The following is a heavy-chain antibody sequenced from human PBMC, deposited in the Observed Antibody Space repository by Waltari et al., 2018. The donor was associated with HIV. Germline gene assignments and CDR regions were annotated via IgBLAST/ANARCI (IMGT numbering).Heavy chain of an antibody. Sequence: EILLVESGGRLIQPGGSLGLSCVASTFSISTSPFTWVRQTPGGPLEWVAVIYPDDTTHYAESVRGRFTISRLKSRTSVILLMNGLFVDDTAIYYCATGVRYYSPWGLGTPVTVSA. CDR1: TFSISTSP. D-gene: IGHD3-22*01. V-gene: IGHV3-53*01. CDR3: ATGVRYYSP. CDR2: IYPDDTT. J-gene: IGHJ5*02.